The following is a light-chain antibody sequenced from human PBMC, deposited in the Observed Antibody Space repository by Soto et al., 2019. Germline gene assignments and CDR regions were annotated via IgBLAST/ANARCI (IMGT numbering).Light chain of an antibody. V-gene: IGLV2-23*02. J-gene: IGLJ3*02. CDR3: CAYVGSFAWV. CDR2: EVN. CDR1: SSDVESYNH. Sequence: QSVLTQPASVSGSPGQSITISCTGTSSDVESYNHVSWYQQHPGKAPILMIYEVNKRPSGVSNRFSGSKTGNTASLTISGLQAEDEADYYCCAYVGSFAWVFGGGTKVTVL.